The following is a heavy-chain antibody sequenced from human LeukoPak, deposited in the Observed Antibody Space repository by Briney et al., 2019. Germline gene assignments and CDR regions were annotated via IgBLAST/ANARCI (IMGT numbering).Heavy chain of an antibody. V-gene: IGHV3-23*01. CDR2: ISGSGGST. D-gene: IGHD6-13*01. CDR3: EKDRLGFGAAGTADY. Sequence: WGSLRLSCAASVFTFISYSIVWVRQAPGKGLDWVSAISGSGGSTYYADSVKGPFTISRNNSKNTLYLQMNSLRGGDTAVYSCEKDRLGFGAAGTADYWGQGTLVTVSS. CDR1: VFTFISYS. J-gene: IGHJ4*02.